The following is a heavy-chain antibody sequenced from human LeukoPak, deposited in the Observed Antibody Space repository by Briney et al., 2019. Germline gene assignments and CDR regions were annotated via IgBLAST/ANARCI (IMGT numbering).Heavy chain of an antibody. CDR3: ARGARAGYNLEPFDY. CDR1: GGSMSSYY. V-gene: IGHV4-59*08. J-gene: IGHJ4*02. D-gene: IGHD5-24*01. CDR2: IYYSGST. Sequence: PSETLSLTCTVSGGSMSSYYWSWIRQPPGQGLEWIGYIYYSGSTKYNPSLKSRVTISVDTSKNQFSLKLSSVTAADTAVYYCARGARAGYNLEPFDYWGQGTLVTVSS.